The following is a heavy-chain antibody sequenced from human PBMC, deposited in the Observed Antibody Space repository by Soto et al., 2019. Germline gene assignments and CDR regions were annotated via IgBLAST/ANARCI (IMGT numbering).Heavy chain of an antibody. CDR3: AGRRWGSYSFES. CDR1: GGVFRNYA. J-gene: IGHJ5*01. V-gene: IGHV1-69*19. CDR2: IIPVFGTA. D-gene: IGHD1-26*01. Sequence: QVQLVQSGAEVKKPGSSVKVSCKASGGVFRNYAINWVRQAPGQGLEWMGGIIPVFGTADYPQKFQGRVTSTADESTTTAYMEQTSLTAEDTAVSSCAGRRWGSYSFESWGQGPLVTVAS.